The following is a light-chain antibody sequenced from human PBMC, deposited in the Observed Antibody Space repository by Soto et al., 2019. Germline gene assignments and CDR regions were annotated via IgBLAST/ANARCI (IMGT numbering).Light chain of an antibody. Sequence: QSALTQPASVSGSPGQSITLPRTGTSSDVGGYNYVSWYQQHPGKAPKLMIYEVSNRPSGVSNRFSGSKSDNTASLTISGLQAEDEADYYCSSYTSSSTYVFGTGTKVTVL. V-gene: IGLV2-14*01. CDR1: SSDVGGYNY. J-gene: IGLJ1*01. CDR3: SSYTSSSTYV. CDR2: EVS.